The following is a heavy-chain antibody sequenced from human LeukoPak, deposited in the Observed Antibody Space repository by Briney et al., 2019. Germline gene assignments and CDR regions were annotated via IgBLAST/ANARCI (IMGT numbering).Heavy chain of an antibody. J-gene: IGHJ3*02. CDR2: IYHSGST. V-gene: IGHV4-38-2*02. D-gene: IGHD1-26*01. CDR3: ARGSSGGGSYPYDAFDI. Sequence: SETLSLTCTVSGYSISSGYYWGWIRQPPGKGLEWIGSIYHSGSTYYNPSLKSRVTISVDTSKNQFSLKLSSVTAADTAVYYCARGSSGGGSYPYDAFDIWGQGTMVTVSS. CDR1: GYSISSGYY.